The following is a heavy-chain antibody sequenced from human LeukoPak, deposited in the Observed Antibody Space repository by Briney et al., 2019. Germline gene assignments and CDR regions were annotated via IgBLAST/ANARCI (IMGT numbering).Heavy chain of an antibody. CDR1: GGSFSGYY. Sequence: SETLSLTCAVYGGSFSGYYWSWIRQPPGKGLEWIGEINHSGSTNYNPSLKSRVTISVDTSKNQFSLKLSSVTAADTAVYYCARGGPTYYDFWGGYYMSWFDPWGQGTLVTVSS. CDR3: ARGGPTYYDFWGGYYMSWFDP. CDR2: INHSGST. V-gene: IGHV4-34*01. D-gene: IGHD3-3*01. J-gene: IGHJ5*02.